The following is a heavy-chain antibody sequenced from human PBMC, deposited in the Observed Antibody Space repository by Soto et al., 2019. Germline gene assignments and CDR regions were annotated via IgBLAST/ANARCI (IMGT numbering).Heavy chain of an antibody. CDR1: GGSISSDDYY. CDR3: ARDLDGLHDDTSGPFPRPG. Sequence: ASETLSLTCPVSGGSISSDDYYWSWIRQAPGRGLEWIGYIHSSGSIDYNPSLKSRATMSIDTAGNQFSLKVSSVTVADTAVYYCARDLDGLHDDTSGPFPRPGWGQGTLVTVSS. V-gene: IGHV4-30-4*01. D-gene: IGHD3-22*01. CDR2: IHSSGSI. J-gene: IGHJ1*01.